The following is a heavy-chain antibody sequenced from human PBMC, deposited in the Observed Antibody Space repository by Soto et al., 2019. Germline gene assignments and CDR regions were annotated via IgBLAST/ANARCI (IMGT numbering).Heavy chain of an antibody. V-gene: IGHV3-11*01. CDR3: ASDWGPTVTPTYS. D-gene: IGHD4-4*01. CDR1: GFSSSDCY. J-gene: IGHJ5*01. Sequence: GRSRRVACAAWGFSSSDCYRSRIRQAPGKGLEWVSYISSSGSTIYYANSVMDRFTISRGNAKNSLYLERDSLRAEDTAVYYCASDWGPTVTPTYSWAHGALVTVSA. CDR2: ISSSGSTI.